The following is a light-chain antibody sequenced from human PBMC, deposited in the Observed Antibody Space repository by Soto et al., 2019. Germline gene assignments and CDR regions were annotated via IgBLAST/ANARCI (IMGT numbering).Light chain of an antibody. CDR1: SGSVATANN. J-gene: IGLJ1*01. Sequence: QTVVTQASSFSVSPGGTVTLTCGLISGSVATANNPNWYQQTPGQAPRTLIYSTSTRSSGVPDRFSGSILGNKAALTITGSQADGEADYYCALFMGNGISVFGTGTKVTVL. V-gene: IGLV8-61*01. CDR3: ALFMGNGISV. CDR2: STS.